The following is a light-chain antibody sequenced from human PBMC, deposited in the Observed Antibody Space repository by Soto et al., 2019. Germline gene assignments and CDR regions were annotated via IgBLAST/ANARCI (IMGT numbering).Light chain of an antibody. CDR2: DVS. V-gene: IGLV2-14*03. CDR3: SSYTSRSTLV. J-gene: IGLJ1*01. Sequence: ALTQPASVSGSPGQAITISRSGTSSDVGAFNYVSWYQQHPGKAPKLMIYDVSNRPSGVSNRFSGSKSGNTASLTISGLRAEDEADYYCSSYTSRSTLVFGTGTKVTVL. CDR1: SSDVGAFNY.